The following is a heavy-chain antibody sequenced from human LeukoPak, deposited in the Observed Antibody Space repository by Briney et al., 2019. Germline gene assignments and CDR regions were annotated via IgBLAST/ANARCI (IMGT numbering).Heavy chain of an antibody. CDR1: GFTFSSYG. CDR3: ARGPAWFGELGYGMDV. CDR2: IWYDGSNK. V-gene: IGHV3-33*01. D-gene: IGHD3-10*01. Sequence: GRSLRLSCAASGFTFSSYGMHWVRQAPGKGLEWVAVIWYDGSNKYYADSVKGRFTIYRDNSKNTLYLQMNSLRAEDTAVYYCARGPAWFGELGYGMDVWGQGTTVTVSS. J-gene: IGHJ6*02.